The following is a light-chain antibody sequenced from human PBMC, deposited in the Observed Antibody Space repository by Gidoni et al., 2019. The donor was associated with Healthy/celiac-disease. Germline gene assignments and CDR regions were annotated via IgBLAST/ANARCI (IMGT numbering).Light chain of an antibody. V-gene: IGKV3-15*01. CDR1: QSVSSN. Sequence: EILMTLSPATLSVSPGERATLACRASQSVSSNLAWYQQKPGQAPRLLIFAATTRATGIPARFSGSGSGTEFTLAISSLQSEDFAVYYCQQYYNWPPLTFXGXTKVEIK. J-gene: IGKJ4*01. CDR2: AAT. CDR3: QQYYNWPPLT.